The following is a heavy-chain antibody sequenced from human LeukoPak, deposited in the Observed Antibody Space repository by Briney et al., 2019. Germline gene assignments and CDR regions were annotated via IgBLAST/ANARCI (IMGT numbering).Heavy chain of an antibody. Sequence: ASVKVSCKASGYTFTSYGISWVRQAPGQGLEWMGWISAYNGNTNYAQKLQGRVTMTTDTSTSTAYMELRSLRSDDTAVYYCAREGRGYSGYDRGFDAFDIWGRGTMVTVSS. J-gene: IGHJ3*02. D-gene: IGHD5-12*01. CDR1: GYTFTSYG. V-gene: IGHV1-18*01. CDR2: ISAYNGNT. CDR3: AREGRGYSGYDRGFDAFDI.